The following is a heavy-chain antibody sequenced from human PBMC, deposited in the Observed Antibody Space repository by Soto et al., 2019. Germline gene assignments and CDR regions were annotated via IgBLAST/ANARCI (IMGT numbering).Heavy chain of an antibody. CDR1: GYTLIAFV. D-gene: IGHD1-26*01. CDR2: INPGYPAGRST. J-gene: IGHJ6*02. V-gene: IGHV1-46*01. CDR3: AREAIVARATTGMDV. Sequence: DSWKVASSASGYTLIAFVMHGVLQAPKQGLEFMGVINPGYPAGRSTTYAQKFQGRVTMTTDTSTSTVYMELSRLRSDDTAVYYCAREAIVARATTGMDVWGQRTTVTVSS.